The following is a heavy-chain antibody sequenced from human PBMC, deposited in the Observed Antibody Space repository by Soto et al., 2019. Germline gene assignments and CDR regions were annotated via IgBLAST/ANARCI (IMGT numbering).Heavy chain of an antibody. V-gene: IGHV4-39*01. J-gene: IGHJ1*01. D-gene: IGHD6-13*01. CDR2: IYYSGST. Sequence: SETLSLTCTVSGGSIISSSYYWGWIRQPPGKGLEWIGSIYYSGSTYYNPSLKSRVTISVDTSKNQFSLKLSSVAAADTAVYYCARGWAAAGKMAEYFQYWGQGTLVTVSS. CDR1: GGSIISSSYY. CDR3: ARGWAAAGKMAEYFQY.